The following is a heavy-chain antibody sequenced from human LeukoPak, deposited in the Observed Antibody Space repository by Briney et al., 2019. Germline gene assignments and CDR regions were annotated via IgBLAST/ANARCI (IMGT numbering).Heavy chain of an antibody. Sequence: SETLSLTCSVSGYSISSGNYWGWIRLPPGKGLQWIGSIYHSGSTYYNPSLKSRVTISVDTSKNQFSLKLSSVTAADTAVYYCARVRSSGWYGPFDYWGQGTLVTVSS. CDR2: IYHSGST. CDR1: GYSISSGNY. J-gene: IGHJ4*02. V-gene: IGHV4-38-2*02. CDR3: ARVRSSGWYGPFDY. D-gene: IGHD6-19*01.